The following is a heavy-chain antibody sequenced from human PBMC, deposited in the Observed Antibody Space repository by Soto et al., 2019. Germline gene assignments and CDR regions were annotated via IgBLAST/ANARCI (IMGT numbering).Heavy chain of an antibody. J-gene: IGHJ4*02. Sequence: EVQLVESGGGLVQPGGSLRLSCTASGFTVSDHYMSWVRQAPGKGLEWGSVIYSGGSTYYADSVKARFSISRDNSKNTLYLQMNSLRAEDTAVYYCARDSDFGEYIDYWGQGTLVTVSS. CDR2: IYSGGST. D-gene: IGHD4-17*01. CDR1: GFTVSDHY. V-gene: IGHV3-66*01. CDR3: ARDSDFGEYIDY.